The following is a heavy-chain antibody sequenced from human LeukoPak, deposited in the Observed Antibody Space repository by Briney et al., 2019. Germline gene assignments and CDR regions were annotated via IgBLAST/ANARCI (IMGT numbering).Heavy chain of an antibody. CDR3: ARVGVSGYCSGGSCFHSAFDI. CDR1: GGTFSSYA. CDR2: INPSGGST. J-gene: IGHJ3*02. D-gene: IGHD2-15*01. V-gene: IGHV1-46*01. Sequence: ASVKVSCKASGGTFSSYAISWVRQAPGQGLEWMGIINPSGGSTSYAQKFQGRVTMTRDMSTSTVYMELSSLRSEDTAVYYCARVGVSGYCSGGSCFHSAFDIWGHGTMVTVSS.